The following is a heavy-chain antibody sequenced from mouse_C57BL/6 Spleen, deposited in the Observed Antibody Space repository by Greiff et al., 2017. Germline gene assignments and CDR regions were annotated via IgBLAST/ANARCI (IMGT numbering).Heavy chain of an antibody. V-gene: IGHV1-18*01. CDR2: INPNNGGT. CDR3: ARLRDYYGSSFFAY. J-gene: IGHJ3*01. CDR1: GYTFTDYN. Sequence: EVQLQQSGPELVKPGASVKIPCKASGYTFTDYNMDWVKQSHGKSLEWIGDINPNNGGTIYNQKFKGKATLTVDKSSSTAYMELRSLTSEDTAVYYCARLRDYYGSSFFAYWGQGTLVTVSA. D-gene: IGHD1-1*01.